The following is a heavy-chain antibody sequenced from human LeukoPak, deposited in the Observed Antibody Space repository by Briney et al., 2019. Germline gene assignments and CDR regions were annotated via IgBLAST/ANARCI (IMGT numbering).Heavy chain of an antibody. CDR3: VREKSGGTYDY. Sequence: ASVKVSCKASGYTFTAYYIQWVRQAPGQGLEWMGTIRPGDTRTTYAQRFQGRVTMTWDMSTTTGYMELSSLRSEDTAVYYCVREKSGGTYDYWGQGTLVTVSS. D-gene: IGHD3-16*01. CDR2: IRPGDTRT. J-gene: IGHJ4*02. CDR1: GYTFTAYY. V-gene: IGHV1-46*01.